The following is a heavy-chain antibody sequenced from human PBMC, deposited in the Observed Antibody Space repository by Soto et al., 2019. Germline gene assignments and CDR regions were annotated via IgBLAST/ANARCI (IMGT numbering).Heavy chain of an antibody. J-gene: IGHJ4*02. CDR3: ATESGSTYGYFDH. D-gene: IGHD5-18*01. V-gene: IGHV4-30-4*01. CDR1: GGSVTSDEDY. Sequence: PSETLSLTCTVSGGSVTSDEDYWTWIRQSPGKGREWIGYISNSGSTGYNPSLKTPLSMSVDRSKNQFTLRLTSVTAADTAVYFCATESGSTYGYFDHWGQGTQVTVSS. CDR2: ISNSGST.